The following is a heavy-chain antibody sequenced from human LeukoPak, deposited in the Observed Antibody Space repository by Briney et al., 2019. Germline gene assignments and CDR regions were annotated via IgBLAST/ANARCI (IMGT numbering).Heavy chain of an antibody. CDR2: ISYDGSNK. CDR1: GFTFSSYG. V-gene: IGHV3-30*18. J-gene: IGHJ6*02. CDR3: AKDQSYYDFWSGYYSPYYYYGMDV. Sequence: PGGSLRLSCAVSGFTFSSYGMHWVRQAPGKGLEWVAVISYDGSNKYYADSVKGRFTISRDNSKNTLYLQMNSLRAEDTAVYYCAKDQSYYDFWSGYYSPYYYYGMDVWGQGTTVTVSS. D-gene: IGHD3-3*01.